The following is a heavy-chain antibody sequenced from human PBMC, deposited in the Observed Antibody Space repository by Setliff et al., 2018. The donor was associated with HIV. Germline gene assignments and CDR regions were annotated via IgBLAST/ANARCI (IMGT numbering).Heavy chain of an antibody. Sequence: ASVKVSCKVSGDTFNNYGLNWVRQAPGQGLEWMGLINPNGGSTIYAQKFEDRLTVTSDTATTTLYMELRSLRFDDTAMYYCASSNWQLVADHWGKGTTVTVSS. J-gene: IGHJ6*04. CDR1: GDTFNNYG. V-gene: IGHV1-46*02. CDR3: ASSNWQLVADH. CDR2: INPNGGST. D-gene: IGHD6-13*01.